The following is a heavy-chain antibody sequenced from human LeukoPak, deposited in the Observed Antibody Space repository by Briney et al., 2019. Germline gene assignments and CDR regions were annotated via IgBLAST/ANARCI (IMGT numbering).Heavy chain of an antibody. CDR3: ARAHTAMVTYDAFDI. CDR1: GGSISSSRYY. Sequence: SETLSLTCIVSGGSISSSRYYWGWIRQPPGKGLEWIGSIYHSGSTYYNPSLKSRVTISVDRSKNQFSLKLSSVTAADTAVYYCARAHTAMVTYDAFDIWGQGTMVTVSS. J-gene: IGHJ3*02. V-gene: IGHV4-39*07. CDR2: IYHSGST. D-gene: IGHD5-18*01.